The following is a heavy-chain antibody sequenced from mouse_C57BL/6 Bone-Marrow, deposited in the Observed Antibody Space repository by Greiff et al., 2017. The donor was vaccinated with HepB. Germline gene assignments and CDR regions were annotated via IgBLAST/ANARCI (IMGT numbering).Heavy chain of an antibody. CDR1: GFTFSDYG. Sequence: EVMLVESGGGLVKPGGSLKLSCAASGFTFSDYGMHWVRQAPEKGLEWVAYISSGSSAIYYADTVKGRFTISRDNAKNTLFLQMTSLRSEDTAMYYCARCYYGNFGYFDYWGQGTTLTVSS. J-gene: IGHJ2*01. CDR2: ISSGSSAI. D-gene: IGHD2-1*01. V-gene: IGHV5-17*01. CDR3: ARCYYGNFGYFDY.